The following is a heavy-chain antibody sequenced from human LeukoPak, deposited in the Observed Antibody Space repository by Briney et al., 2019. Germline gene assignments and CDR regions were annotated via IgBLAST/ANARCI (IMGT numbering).Heavy chain of an antibody. Sequence: SEILSLTWAVYVGSFSGYYWSWIRKPPWKGLEWIGEINHSGSTNYNPSLKSRVTISVDTSKNQFSLKLSSVTAADTAVYYCASRAGFFDYWGQGTLVTVSS. D-gene: IGHD6-19*01. J-gene: IGHJ4*02. V-gene: IGHV4-34*01. CDR3: ASRAGFFDY. CDR2: INHSGST. CDR1: VGSFSGYY.